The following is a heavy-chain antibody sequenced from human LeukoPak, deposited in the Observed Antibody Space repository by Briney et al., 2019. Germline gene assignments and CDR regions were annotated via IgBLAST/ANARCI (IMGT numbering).Heavy chain of an antibody. CDR2: ISGSGGST. J-gene: IGHJ3*02. CDR3: AKESRNYGGSGSGDAFDI. D-gene: IGHD4-23*01. V-gene: IGHV3-23*01. CDR1: GITFSSYG. Sequence: GGSLRLSCAASGITFSSYGMSWVRQAPGKGLEWVSAISGSGGSTYYADSVKGRFTISRDNSKNTLYLQMNSLRAEDTAVYYCAKESRNYGGSGSGDAFDIWGQGTMVTVSS.